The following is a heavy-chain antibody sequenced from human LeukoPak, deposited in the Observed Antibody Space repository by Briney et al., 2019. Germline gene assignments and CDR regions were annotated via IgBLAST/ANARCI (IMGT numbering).Heavy chain of an antibody. CDR3: ARIGRQTTVVTTSGFQH. V-gene: IGHV4-39*01. J-gene: IGHJ1*01. CDR2: LSYTGSA. D-gene: IGHD4-23*01. Sequence: PSETLSLTCTVSGGSILSTSFSWGWIRQSPGKGLEWIGALSYTGSAYYNPSLKSHVTISVDTSKNQVSLTMSPVTAADTAVYYCARIGRQTTVVTTSGFQHWGQGTLVTVSS. CDR1: GGSILSTSFS.